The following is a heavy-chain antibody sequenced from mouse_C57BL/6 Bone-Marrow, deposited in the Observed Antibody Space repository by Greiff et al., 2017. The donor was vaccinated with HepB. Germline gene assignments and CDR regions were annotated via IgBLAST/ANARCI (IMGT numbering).Heavy chain of an antibody. V-gene: IGHV1-50*01. CDR2: IDPSDSYT. CDR1: GYTFTSYW. CDR3: ARAGLLPAWFAY. J-gene: IGHJ3*01. D-gene: IGHD1-1*01. Sequence: VQLQQPGAELVKPGASVKLSCKASGYTFTSYWMQWVKQRPGQGLEWIGEIDPSDSYTNYNQKFKGKATLTVDTSSSTAYMQLSSLTSEDSAVYYCARAGLLPAWFAYWGQGTLVTVSA.